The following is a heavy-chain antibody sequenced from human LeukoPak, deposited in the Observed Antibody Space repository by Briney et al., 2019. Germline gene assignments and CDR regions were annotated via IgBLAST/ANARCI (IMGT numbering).Heavy chain of an antibody. J-gene: IGHJ3*02. Sequence: GGSLRLSCAASGFTFSSYSMNWVRQAPGKGLEWVSSISSSSTYIYYADSVKGRLTLSRDNAKNSLHLQMNSLRAEDTAVYYCARNRYGSSLDAFDIWGQGTVVTVSS. D-gene: IGHD6-13*01. V-gene: IGHV3-21*01. CDR2: ISSSSTYI. CDR3: ARNRYGSSLDAFDI. CDR1: GFTFSSYS.